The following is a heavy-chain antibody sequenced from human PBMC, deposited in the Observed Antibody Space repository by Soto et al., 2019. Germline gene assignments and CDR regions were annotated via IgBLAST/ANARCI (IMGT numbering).Heavy chain of an antibody. V-gene: IGHV1-18*01. D-gene: IGHD3-10*01. CDR1: GYTFTSYG. Sequence: EASVKVSCKASGYTFTSYGISWVRQAPGQGLEWMGWISAYNGNTNYAQKLQGRVTMTTDTSTSTAYMELRSLRSDDTAVYYCARLPRLDRGVIGWFDPWGQGTLVTVSS. CDR2: ISAYNGNT. CDR3: ARLPRLDRGVIGWFDP. J-gene: IGHJ5*02.